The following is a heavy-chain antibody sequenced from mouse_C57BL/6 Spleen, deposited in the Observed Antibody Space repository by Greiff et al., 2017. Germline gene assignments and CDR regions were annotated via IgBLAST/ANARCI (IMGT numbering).Heavy chain of an antibody. J-gene: IGHJ3*01. V-gene: IGHV1-50*01. Sequence: VQLQQPGAELVKPGASVKLSCKASGYTFTSYWMQWVKQRPGHGLEWIGEIGPSDSYTNYNQKFKGKATLTVDTSSSTAYMQLSSLTSEDSAVYYCARKRNYYGPWFAYWGQGTLVTVSA. CDR2: IGPSDSYT. CDR1: GYTFTSYW. D-gene: IGHD1-1*01. CDR3: ARKRNYYGPWFAY.